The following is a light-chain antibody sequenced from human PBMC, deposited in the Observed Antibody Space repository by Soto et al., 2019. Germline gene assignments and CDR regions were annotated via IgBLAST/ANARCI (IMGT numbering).Light chain of an antibody. V-gene: IGKV3-15*01. J-gene: IGKJ2*01. CDR1: QSVSTN. CDR2: GAS. Sequence: EMVMTQFPATLSVSPGERVTLSCRASQSVSTNLAWYQKKPGQAPRPLIYGASTRATGVPARFSGSGSGTDFTLTISGLQSEDFAVYYCQQYDNWPPYTFGQGTKVEIK. CDR3: QQYDNWPPYT.